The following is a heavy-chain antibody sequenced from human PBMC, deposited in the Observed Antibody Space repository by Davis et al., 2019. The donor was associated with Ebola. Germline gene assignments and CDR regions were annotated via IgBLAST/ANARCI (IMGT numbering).Heavy chain of an antibody. Sequence: PGGSLRLSCAASGFTFSSYWMSWVRQAPGKGLEWVANIKQDGSEKYYVDSVKGRFTISRDNAKNSLYLQMNSLRAEDMAVYYCARDDYDFWSGYYSYYYGMDVWGQGTTVTVSS. J-gene: IGHJ6*02. V-gene: IGHV3-7*01. CDR1: GFTFSSYW. CDR2: IKQDGSEK. D-gene: IGHD3-3*01. CDR3: ARDDYDFWSGYYSYYYGMDV.